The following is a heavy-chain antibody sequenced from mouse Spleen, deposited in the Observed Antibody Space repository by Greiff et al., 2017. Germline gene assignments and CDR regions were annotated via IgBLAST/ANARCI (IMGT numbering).Heavy chain of an antibody. Sequence: EVKVVESGGGLVKPGGSLKLSCAASGFTFSDYYMYWVRQTPEKRLEWVATISDGGSYTYYPDSVKGRFTISRDNAKNNLYLQMSSLKSEDTAMYYCARDHYGSSYEGFAYWGQGTLVTVSA. J-gene: IGHJ3*01. V-gene: IGHV5-4*02. D-gene: IGHD1-1*01. CDR1: GFTFSDYY. CDR3: ARDHYGSSYEGFAY. CDR2: ISDGGSYT.